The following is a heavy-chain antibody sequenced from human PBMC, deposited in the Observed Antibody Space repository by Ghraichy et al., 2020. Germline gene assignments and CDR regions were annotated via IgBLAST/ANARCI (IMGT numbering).Heavy chain of an antibody. CDR1: GGSISRDGYY. V-gene: IGHV4-31*03. D-gene: IGHD1-14*01. CDR2: IYYSGNT. Sequence: SETLSLTCTVSGGSISRDGYYWTWIRQHPGKGLEWIGYIYYSGNTYYNPSLKSRLNISIDTSKNQFSLELASVTAADTAVYYCAGERDLDRRSHWFDPWGQGTLVTVSS. J-gene: IGHJ5*02. CDR3: AGERDLDRRSHWFDP.